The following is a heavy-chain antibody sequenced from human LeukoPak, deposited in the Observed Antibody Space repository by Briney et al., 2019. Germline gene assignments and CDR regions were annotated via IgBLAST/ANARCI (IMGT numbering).Heavy chain of an antibody. CDR3: ARVPTNSYGFGQ. Sequence: GGSLGLSCAASGFGFSAYWMHWVRQAPGKGLVWVAHINEDGTSASHADSVKGRFTISRDNAKNTLYLQMNSLTVEDTAVYYCARVPTNSYGFGQWGQGSLVTVSS. CDR1: GFGFSAYW. CDR2: INEDGTSA. V-gene: IGHV3-74*01. J-gene: IGHJ4*02. D-gene: IGHD5-18*01.